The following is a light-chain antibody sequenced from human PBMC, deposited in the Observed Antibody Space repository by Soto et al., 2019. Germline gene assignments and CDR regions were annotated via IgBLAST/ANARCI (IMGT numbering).Light chain of an antibody. J-gene: IGKJ4*01. CDR1: QSISSW. Sequence: DIQMTQSPSTLSASVGDRVTITCRASQSISSWLAWYQQKPGKAPKLLIYDASSLESGVPSRFSGSGSGTELTITISSLQPDDFETYYCQQYNEFPVTFGGGTKVDIK. V-gene: IGKV1-5*01. CDR2: DAS. CDR3: QQYNEFPVT.